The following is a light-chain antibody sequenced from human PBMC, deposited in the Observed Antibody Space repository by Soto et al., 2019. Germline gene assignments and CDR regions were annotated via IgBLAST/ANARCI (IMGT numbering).Light chain of an antibody. CDR3: HLYNTYSPT. CDR1: QTIGTW. J-gene: IGKJ2*01. V-gene: IGKV1-5*03. CDR2: KAS. Sequence: DIQLTQSPSTLFASVGDGVIITCRASQTIGTWLAWYQERPGKATKLLIYKASTLERGVPSRFSGSGSGTEFTLSISNLQPEDFATYYCHLYNTYSPTLGQGTKLDI.